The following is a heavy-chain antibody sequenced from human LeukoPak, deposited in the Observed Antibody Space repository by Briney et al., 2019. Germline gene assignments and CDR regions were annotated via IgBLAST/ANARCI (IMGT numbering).Heavy chain of an antibody. CDR2: ISGSGGST. V-gene: IGHV3-23*01. J-gene: IGHJ4*02. CDR3: AKDYYDSSGYYWLDY. Sequence: PGGSLRLSYAASGFTFSSYAMSWVRQAPGKGLEWVSAISGSGGSTYYADSVKGRFTISRDNSKNTLYLQMNSLRAEDTAVYYCAKDYYDSSGYYWLDYWGQGTLVTVSS. D-gene: IGHD3-22*01. CDR1: GFTFSSYA.